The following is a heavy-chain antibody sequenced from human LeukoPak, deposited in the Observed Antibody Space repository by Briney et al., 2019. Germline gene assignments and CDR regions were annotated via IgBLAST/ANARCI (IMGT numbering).Heavy chain of an antibody. V-gene: IGHV3-21*01. D-gene: IGHD6-13*01. CDR3: AKIVTAAGCDY. CDR1: GFTFNRYN. Sequence: PGGSLRLSCAASGFTFNRYNMNWVRRAPGKGLEWVSSISTSSSYIYYADSVRGRFTISRDNAKNSLYLQMNSLRAEDTAVYYCAKIVTAAGCDYWGRGTLVTVSS. J-gene: IGHJ4*02. CDR2: ISTSSSYI.